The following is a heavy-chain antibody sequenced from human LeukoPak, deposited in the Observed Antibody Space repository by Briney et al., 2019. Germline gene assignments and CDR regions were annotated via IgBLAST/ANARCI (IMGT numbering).Heavy chain of an antibody. V-gene: IGHV1-69*05. Sequence: SVKVSCKASGGTFSSYAISWVRQAPGQGLEWMGGIIPIFGTANYAQKFQGRVTITTDESTSTAYMELSSLRSEDMAVYYCARAIAAAGTNWFDPWGQGTLVTVSS. CDR2: IIPIFGTA. CDR3: ARAIAAAGTNWFDP. D-gene: IGHD6-13*01. J-gene: IGHJ5*02. CDR1: GGTFSSYA.